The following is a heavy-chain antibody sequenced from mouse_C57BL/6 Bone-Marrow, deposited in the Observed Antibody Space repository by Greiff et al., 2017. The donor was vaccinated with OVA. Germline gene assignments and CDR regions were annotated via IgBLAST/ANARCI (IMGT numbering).Heavy chain of an antibody. Sequence: QVQLQQSGAELAKPGASVKLSCKASGYTFTSYWMHWVKQRPGQGLEWIGYINPSSGYPKYNQKFKDKATLTADKSSSTAYMQLSSLTCENSEDYYCASFYDGYYRYWGQGTTLTVSS. CDR3: ASFYDGYYRY. D-gene: IGHD2-3*01. CDR1: GYTFTSYW. V-gene: IGHV1-7*01. J-gene: IGHJ2*01. CDR2: INPSSGYP.